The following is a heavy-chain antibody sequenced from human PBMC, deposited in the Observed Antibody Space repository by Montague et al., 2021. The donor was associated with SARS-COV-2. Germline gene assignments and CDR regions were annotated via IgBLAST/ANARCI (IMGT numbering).Heavy chain of an antibody. J-gene: IGHJ6*02. Sequence: SLRLSCAASGFTFSSYSMNWVRQAPGKGLEWVSYISSSSTTIYYADSVKGRFTISRDNAKNSLYLQVNSLRAEDTVVYYCVRGGNLWDSSGYYREGYFYGMDVWGQGTTVTVSS. CDR2: ISSSSTTI. V-gene: IGHV3-48*04. D-gene: IGHD3-22*01. CDR1: GFTFSSYS. CDR3: VRGGNLWDSSGYYREGYFYGMDV.